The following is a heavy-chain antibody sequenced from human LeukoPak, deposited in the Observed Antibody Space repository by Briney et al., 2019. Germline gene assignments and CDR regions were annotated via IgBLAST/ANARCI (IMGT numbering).Heavy chain of an antibody. CDR3: ARDGYYYDSSGYYSINGMDV. V-gene: IGHV3-21*06. CDR1: GFTVSTNY. Sequence: GGSLRLSCAASGFTVSTNYMIWVRQAPGKGLEWVSSISSSSSYIYYADSVKGRFTISRDNAKNSLYLQMNSLRAEDTAVYYCARDGYYYDSSGYYSINGMDVWGQGTTVTVSS. J-gene: IGHJ6*02. D-gene: IGHD3-22*01. CDR2: ISSSSSYI.